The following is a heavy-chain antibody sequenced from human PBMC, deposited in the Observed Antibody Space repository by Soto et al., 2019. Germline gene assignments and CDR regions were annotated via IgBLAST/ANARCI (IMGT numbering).Heavy chain of an antibody. CDR3: SRGKIDYFNTSRSGYGVDV. Sequence: QVRLQESGPGLVKPSQTLSLTCSVSGVSISSADFYWSWIRQHSWKSLEWLGDMSYSGSTYYNPSIQIRITMSRDTSKTHFSPTLTSVTAADTAVYFCSRGKIDYFNTSRSGYGVDVWGQGTAGSVSS. CDR1: GVSISSADFY. CDR2: MSYSGST. J-gene: IGHJ6*02. D-gene: IGHD3-10*01. V-gene: IGHV4-30-4*01.